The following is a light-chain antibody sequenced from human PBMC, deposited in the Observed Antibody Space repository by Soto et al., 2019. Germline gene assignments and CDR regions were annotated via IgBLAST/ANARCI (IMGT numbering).Light chain of an antibody. CDR3: QLYYGGRGV. Sequence: QPVVTQEPAVTVSPGGTVTLTCASSTGAAPSGYYPNWFQQKPGPAPRALIYSTSNKPAWTPARFSGSLLGGKAALTLSGVQPEDEAEYYCQLYYGGRGVFGPGTKV. CDR2: STS. V-gene: IGLV7-43*01. CDR1: TGAAPSGYY. J-gene: IGLJ1*01.